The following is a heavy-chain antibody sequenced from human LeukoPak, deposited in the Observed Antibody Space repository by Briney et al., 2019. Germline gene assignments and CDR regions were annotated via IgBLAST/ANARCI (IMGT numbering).Heavy chain of an antibody. CDR1: GFIFSSYS. Sequence: PGGSLRLSCAASGFIFSSYSMNWVRQAPGKGLEWVSYISSSSSTMYYADSVKGRFSISRDNAKNSLYLQMNSLRAEDTAVYYCARDASTYYDILTGDYCGQGTLVTVSS. D-gene: IGHD3-9*01. CDR3: ARDASTYYDILTGDY. CDR2: ISSSSSTM. V-gene: IGHV3-48*01. J-gene: IGHJ4*02.